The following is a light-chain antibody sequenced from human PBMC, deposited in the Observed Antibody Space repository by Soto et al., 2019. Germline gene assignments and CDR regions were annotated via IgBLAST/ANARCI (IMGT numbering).Light chain of an antibody. CDR3: CSYGGGTNFYV. CDR2: EVS. Sequence: QSVLTQPPSAPGSPGQSVTISCTGTSSDIGTYDYVSWYQQLPDKAPKLIIYEVSKRPSGVPDRFSGSKSGNTASLTVSGLQAEDEGDYYCCSYGGGTNFYVFGTGTKVTAL. CDR1: SSDIGTYDY. V-gene: IGLV2-8*01. J-gene: IGLJ1*01.